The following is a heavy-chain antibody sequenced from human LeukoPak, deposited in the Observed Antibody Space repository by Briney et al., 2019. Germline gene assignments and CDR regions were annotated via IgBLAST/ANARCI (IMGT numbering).Heavy chain of an antibody. CDR1: GYSFTSYW. CDR3: ARSYWSRVATIFPTLYYFDY. J-gene: IGHJ4*02. CDR2: IYPGDSDT. D-gene: IGHD5-12*01. Sequence: GESLQISCKGSGYSFTSYWIGWVRQMPGKGLEWMGIIYPGDSDTRYSPSFQGQVTISADKSISTAYLQWSSLKASDTAMYYCARSYWSRVATIFPTLYYFDYWGQGTLVTVSS. V-gene: IGHV5-51*01.